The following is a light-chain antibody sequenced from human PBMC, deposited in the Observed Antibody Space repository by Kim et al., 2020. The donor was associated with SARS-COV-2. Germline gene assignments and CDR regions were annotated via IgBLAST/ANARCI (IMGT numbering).Light chain of an antibody. Sequence: GQSDTIACTGTSSDVGGYNYVSWYQQHPGKAPKLMIYEVNRRPSGVPDRFSGSKSGNTASLTVSGLQAEDEAEYYCISYAGNNVYVFGTGTKVTVL. CDR3: ISYAGNNVYV. CDR2: EVN. V-gene: IGLV2-8*01. CDR1: SSDVGGYNY. J-gene: IGLJ1*01.